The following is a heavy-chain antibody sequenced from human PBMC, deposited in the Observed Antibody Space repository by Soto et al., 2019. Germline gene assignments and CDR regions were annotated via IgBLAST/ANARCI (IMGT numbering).Heavy chain of an antibody. CDR3: ARDPFIAVAGPLDY. CDR2: ISAYNGNT. CDR1: GYTFPRDG. Sequence: GASRLASCKASGYTFPRDGSSWVRQGPGQGLEWMGWISAYNGNTNYAQKLQGRVTMTTDTSTSTAYMELRSLRSDDTAVYYCARDPFIAVAGPLDYWGQGTLDTVSS. D-gene: IGHD6-19*01. V-gene: IGHV1-18*04. J-gene: IGHJ4*02.